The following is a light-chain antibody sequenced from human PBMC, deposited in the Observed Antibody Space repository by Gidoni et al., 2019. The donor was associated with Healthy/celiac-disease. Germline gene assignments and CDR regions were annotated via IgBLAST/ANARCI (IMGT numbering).Light chain of an antibody. CDR3: QAWDSSTRV. Sequence: SSELTQPPSVSVSPGQTASTTCSGDKSGDKYACWYQQKPGQSPVLVIYQDSKRPSGIPERFSGSNAGNTATLTISGTQAMDEADYYCQAWDSSTRVFGGGTKLTV. J-gene: IGLJ2*01. CDR1: KSGDKY. CDR2: QDS. V-gene: IGLV3-1*01.